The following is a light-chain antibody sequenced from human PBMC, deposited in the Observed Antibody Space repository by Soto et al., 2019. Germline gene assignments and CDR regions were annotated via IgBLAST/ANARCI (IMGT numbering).Light chain of an antibody. CDR1: QSLGGY. V-gene: IGKV3-20*01. Sequence: EVVLTQSPGTLSLSPGDRATLSCRASQSLGGYLAWYQHKPGQAPRLLIYGVSTRVTGIPDRFSGSGFGTDFTLTISRLEPEDFAVYYCQQYGSSPQTFGQGTKVDIK. CDR2: GVS. CDR3: QQYGSSPQT. J-gene: IGKJ1*01.